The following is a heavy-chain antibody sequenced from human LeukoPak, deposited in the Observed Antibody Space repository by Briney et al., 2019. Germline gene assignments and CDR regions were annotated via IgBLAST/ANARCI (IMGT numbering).Heavy chain of an antibody. J-gene: IGHJ5*02. CDR2: IYYSGST. V-gene: IGHV4-39*07. CDR1: GGSISSSSYY. D-gene: IGHD6-13*01. CDR3: ARDTEYSSSSPFDP. Sequence: PSETLSLTCTVSGGSISSSSYYWGWIRQPPGKGLEWIGSIYYSGSTYYNPSLKSRVTMSLDTSKNQFSLKLSSVTAADTAVYYCARDTEYSSSSPFDPWGQGTLVTVSS.